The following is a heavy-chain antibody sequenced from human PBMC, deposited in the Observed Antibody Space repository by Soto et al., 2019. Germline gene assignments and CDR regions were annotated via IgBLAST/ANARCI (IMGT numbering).Heavy chain of an antibody. CDR2: INHSGST. CDR1: GGSFSGYY. Sequence: SETLSLTCAVYGGSFSGYYWSWIRQPPGKGLEWIGEINHSGSTNYNPSLKSRVTISVDTSKNQFSLKLSSVTAADTAVCYCARGHLYSRGWYGKSFYFDYWGEGTLVTVSS. D-gene: IGHD6-19*01. V-gene: IGHV4-34*01. J-gene: IGHJ4*02. CDR3: ARGHLYSRGWYGKSFYFDY.